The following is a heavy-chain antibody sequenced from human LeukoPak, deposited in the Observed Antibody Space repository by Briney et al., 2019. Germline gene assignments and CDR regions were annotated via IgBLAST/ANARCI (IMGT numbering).Heavy chain of an antibody. CDR1: GYTFTGYY. CDR3: ARGGNQISGFWSAPPYYYMDV. CDR2: INPNSGGT. Sequence: ASVKVSCKASGYTFTGYYMHWVRQAPGQGLEWMGWINPNSGGTNYAQKFQGRVTMTRDTSISTAYMELSRLRSDDTAVYYCARGGNQISGFWSAPPYYYMDVWGKGTTVTVSS. V-gene: IGHV1-2*02. J-gene: IGHJ6*03. D-gene: IGHD3-3*01.